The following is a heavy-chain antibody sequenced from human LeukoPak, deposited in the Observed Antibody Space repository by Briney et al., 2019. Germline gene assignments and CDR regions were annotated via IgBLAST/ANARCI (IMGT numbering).Heavy chain of an antibody. J-gene: IGHJ4*02. Sequence: SETLSLTCTVSGGSISSYYWSWIRQPPGKGLEWVGYIYYSGSTNYNPSLKSRVTISVDTSKNQFSLKLSSVTAADTAVHYCARDSSSSSGLNFDYWGQGTLVTVSS. D-gene: IGHD6-6*01. CDR2: IYYSGST. V-gene: IGHV4-59*01. CDR1: GGSISSYY. CDR3: ARDSSSSSGLNFDY.